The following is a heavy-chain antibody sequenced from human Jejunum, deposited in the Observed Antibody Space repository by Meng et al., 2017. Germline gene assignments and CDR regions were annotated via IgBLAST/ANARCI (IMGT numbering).Heavy chain of an antibody. CDR2: LSGHYGGT. CDR3: ARAREYSSSPHYLDN. D-gene: IGHD6-13*01. CDR1: GNTFTSFG. Sequence: ASVKVSCKPSGNTFTSFGITWVRQAPGQGLEWMGWLSGHYGGTHYAQKFQGRVTMTADTSTGTTYMELWSLRSDDTAVYYCARAREYSSSPHYLDNWGQGTLVTVSS. V-gene: IGHV1-18*01. J-gene: IGHJ4*02.